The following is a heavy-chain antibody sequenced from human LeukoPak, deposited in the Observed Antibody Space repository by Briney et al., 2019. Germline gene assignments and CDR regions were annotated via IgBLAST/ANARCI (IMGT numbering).Heavy chain of an antibody. V-gene: IGHV4-34*01. Sequence: SETLSLTCAVYGENFSIYFYSWNRQPPGKGLEWIGEINHGGSTSYNLSLKSRVTISVDTSKNQFSLKLSSVTAADTAVYYCARHAQDYGSGSYEDYWGQGTLVTVSS. CDR3: ARHAQDYGSGSYEDY. D-gene: IGHD3-10*01. CDR2: INHGGST. J-gene: IGHJ4*02. CDR1: GENFSIYF.